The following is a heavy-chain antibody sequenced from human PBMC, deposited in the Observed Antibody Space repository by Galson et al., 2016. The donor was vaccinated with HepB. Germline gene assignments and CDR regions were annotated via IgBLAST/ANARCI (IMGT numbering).Heavy chain of an antibody. V-gene: IGHV3-74*01. CDR3: ARDLSGPDY. CDR2: IEPDGNSP. J-gene: IGHJ4*02. Sequence: SLRLSCAISGFTFRNHQMHWVRQVPGKGQVWVSRIEPDGNSPIYADSVKGRFTISRDNAKNTLYLQMNSLRVEDTAVYYCARDLSGPDYWGQGTLVTVSS. CDR1: GFTFRNHQ.